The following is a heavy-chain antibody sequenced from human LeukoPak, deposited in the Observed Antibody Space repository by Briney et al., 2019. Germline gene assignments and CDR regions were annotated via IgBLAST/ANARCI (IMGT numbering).Heavy chain of an antibody. CDR3: ARGLGRYFDWLLGRYFDY. D-gene: IGHD3-9*01. J-gene: IGHJ4*02. V-gene: IGHV4-34*01. CDR1: GGSFSGYY. Sequence: KPSETLSLTCAVYGGSFSGYYWSWIRQPPGKGLEWIGEINHSGSTNYNPSLKSRVTISVDTSKNQFSLKLSSVTAADTAVYYCARGLGRYFDWLLGRYFDYWGQGTLVTVSS. CDR2: INHSGST.